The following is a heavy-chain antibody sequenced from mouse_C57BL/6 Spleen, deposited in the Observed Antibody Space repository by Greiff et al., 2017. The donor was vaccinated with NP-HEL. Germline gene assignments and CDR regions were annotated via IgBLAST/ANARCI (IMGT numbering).Heavy chain of an antibody. CDR1: GYTFTSYW. D-gene: IGHD2-12*01. V-gene: IGHV1-69*01. Sequence: QVQLQQPGAELVMPGASVKLSCKASGYTFTSYWMHWVKQRPGQGLEWIGEIDPSDSYTNYNQKFKGKSTLTVDKSSSTAYMQLSSLTSEDSAVYYCARLRRGDYWGQGTSVTVSS. J-gene: IGHJ4*01. CDR2: IDPSDSYT. CDR3: ARLRRGDY.